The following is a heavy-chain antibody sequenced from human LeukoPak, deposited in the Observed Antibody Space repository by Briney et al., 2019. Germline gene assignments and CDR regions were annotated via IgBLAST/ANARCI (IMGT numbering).Heavy chain of an antibody. J-gene: IGHJ3*02. CDR2: INSDGSST. D-gene: IGHD5-18*01. CDR1: GITLSNYW. V-gene: IGHV3-74*01. CDR3: ARVGYSYGWDDAFDI. Sequence: SGGSLRLSCTASGITLSNYWMHWVRQAPGKGLVWVSRINSDGSSTSYADSVKGRFTISRDNAKNTLYLQMNSLRAEDTAVYYCARVGYSYGWDDAFDIWGQGTMVTVSS.